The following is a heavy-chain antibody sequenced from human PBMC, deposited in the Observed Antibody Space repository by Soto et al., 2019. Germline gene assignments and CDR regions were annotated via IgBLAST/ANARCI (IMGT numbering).Heavy chain of an antibody. D-gene: IGHD3-22*01. CDR1: GGTFSSYA. CDR2: IIPIFGTA. J-gene: IGHJ4*02. Sequence: QVQLVQSGAEVKKPGSSVKVSCKAYGGTFSSYAISWVRQAPGQGLEWMGGIIPIFGTANYAQKFQGRVTITADESTSTAYMELSSLRSEDTAVYYCARVAGSDYDSSGYFYYWGQGTLVTVSS. V-gene: IGHV1-69*01. CDR3: ARVAGSDYDSSGYFYY.